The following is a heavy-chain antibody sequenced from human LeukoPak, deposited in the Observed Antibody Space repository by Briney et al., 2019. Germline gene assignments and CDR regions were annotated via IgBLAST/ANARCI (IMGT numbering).Heavy chain of an antibody. CDR2: IYTSGST. CDR3: ARASYYDSSGYYPLSNFDY. J-gene: IGHJ4*02. D-gene: IGHD3-22*01. CDR1: GGSISSGSYY. V-gene: IGHV4-61*02. Sequence: KPSETLSLTCTVSGGSISSGSYYWSWIRQPAGKGLEWIGRIYTSGSTNYNPSLKSRVTISVDTSKNQFSLKLSSVTAADTAAYYCARASYYDSSGYYPLSNFDYWGQGTLVTISS.